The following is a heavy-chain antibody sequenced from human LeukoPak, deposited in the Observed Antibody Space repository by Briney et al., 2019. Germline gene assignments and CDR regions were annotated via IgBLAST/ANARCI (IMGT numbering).Heavy chain of an antibody. CDR1: GYTFTSYG. Sequence: ASVKVSCKASGYTFTSYGISWVRQAPGQGLEWMGWISAYNGNTNNAQKLQGRVTMTTDTSASTAYMELRSLRSDDTAVYYCARDCSGGSCYWPAHQKLNWFDPWGQGTLVTVSS. J-gene: IGHJ5*02. CDR2: ISAYNGNT. D-gene: IGHD2-15*01. V-gene: IGHV1-18*01. CDR3: ARDCSGGSCYWPAHQKLNWFDP.